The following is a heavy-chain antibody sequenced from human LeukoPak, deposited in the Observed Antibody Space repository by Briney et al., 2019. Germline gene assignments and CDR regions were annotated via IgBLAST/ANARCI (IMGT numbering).Heavy chain of an antibody. CDR2: IYYSGST. CDR1: GGSISSYY. D-gene: IGHD6-13*01. Sequence: PSETLSLTCTVSGGSISSYYWSWIRQPPGKGLEWIGYIYYSGSTNYNPSLKSRVTISVDTSKNQFSLKLSSVTAADTAVYYCARGDSSSWYSGYDYYYYMDVWGKGTTVTISS. V-gene: IGHV4-59*01. J-gene: IGHJ6*03. CDR3: ARGDSSSWYSGYDYYYYMDV.